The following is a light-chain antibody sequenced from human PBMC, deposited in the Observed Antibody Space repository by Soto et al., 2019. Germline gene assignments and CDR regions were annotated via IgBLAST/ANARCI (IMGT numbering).Light chain of an antibody. J-gene: IGKJ4*01. CDR1: QSVTSNY. CDR3: QQYGRSPLT. V-gene: IGKV3-20*01. CDR2: GSS. Sequence: EIVLTQSPGTLSLSLGERATLSCRASQSVTSNYLAWYQQKPGQAPRLLIYGSSSRATGIPDRFSGSGSGTDFTLTINRLEPEDCAVYYCQQYGRSPLTFGGGTRWIS.